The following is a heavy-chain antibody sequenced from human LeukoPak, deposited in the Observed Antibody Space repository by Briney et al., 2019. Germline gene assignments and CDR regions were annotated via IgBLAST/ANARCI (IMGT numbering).Heavy chain of an antibody. CDR1: GLTFSIYS. J-gene: IGHJ3*01. CDR3: AKEAGQDYGALDAFDV. V-gene: IGHV3-21*01. Sequence: PGGSLRLSCAASGLTFSIYSMNWVRQAPGKGLEWVSSIGGTSSSLYYAESVKGRFTISRDNARNSLYLQMNSLRAEDTAVYYCAKEAGQDYGALDAFDVWGQGTMVTVSS. CDR2: IGGTSSSL. D-gene: IGHD4-17*01.